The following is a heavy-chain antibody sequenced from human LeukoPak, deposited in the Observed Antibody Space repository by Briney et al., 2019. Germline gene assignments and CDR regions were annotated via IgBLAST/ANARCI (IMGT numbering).Heavy chain of an antibody. Sequence: PGGSLRLSCGAPGYTFSDYTMNWVRQAPGKGPEWISYISSGGSVMHYADSVKGRFTISRDNAKNSLYLQMNSLRAEDTAVYYCARERCSSTSCYAAFSWGQGTLVTVSS. CDR1: GYTFSDYT. CDR3: ARERCSSTSCYAAFS. V-gene: IGHV3-48*01. D-gene: IGHD2-2*01. J-gene: IGHJ5*02. CDR2: ISSGGSVM.